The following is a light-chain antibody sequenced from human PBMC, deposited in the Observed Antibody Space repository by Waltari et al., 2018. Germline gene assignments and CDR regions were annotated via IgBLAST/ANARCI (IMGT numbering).Light chain of an antibody. V-gene: IGKV2-28*01. CDR3: HQYSTTPWT. CDR1: QSLLKSNGYNY. CDR2: WAS. J-gene: IGKJ1*01. Sequence: DIVMTQSPLSQPVTPGEPASISCRFSQSLLKSNGYNYLDWYLQKPGQSPKLLIYWASTRESGVPDRFSGSGSGTDFTLTISSLQAEDVAVYYCHQYSTTPWTFGQGTKVEI.